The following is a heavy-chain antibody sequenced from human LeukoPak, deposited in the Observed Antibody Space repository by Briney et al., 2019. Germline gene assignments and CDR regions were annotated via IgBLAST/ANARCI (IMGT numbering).Heavy chain of an antibody. CDR1: GFTVSSNY. V-gene: IGHV3-66*01. CDR3: ARDPRVDHYSMDV. Sequence: GGSLRLSCAASGFTVSSNYMSWVRQAPGKGLEWISIIFSGGNTYYADSVKGRFTISRDDSKNTLYLQMNSLRAEDTAVYYCARDPRVDHYSMDVWGQGTTVTVSS. J-gene: IGHJ6*02. D-gene: IGHD2-15*01. CDR2: IFSGGNT.